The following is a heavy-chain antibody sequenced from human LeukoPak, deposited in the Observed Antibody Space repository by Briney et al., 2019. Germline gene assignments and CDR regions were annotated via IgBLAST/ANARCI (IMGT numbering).Heavy chain of an antibody. CDR2: INHSGST. J-gene: IGHJ3*02. V-gene: IGHV4-34*01. D-gene: IGHD3-9*01. CDR1: VGSFSGYY. CDR3: ARRYYDILTGYSENAFDI. Sequence: SETLSLTCAVYVGSFSGYYWSWIRQPPGKGLEWIGEINHSGSTNYNPSLKSRVTISVDTSKNQFSLKLSSVTAADTAVYYCARRYYDILTGYSENAFDIWGQGTMVTVSS.